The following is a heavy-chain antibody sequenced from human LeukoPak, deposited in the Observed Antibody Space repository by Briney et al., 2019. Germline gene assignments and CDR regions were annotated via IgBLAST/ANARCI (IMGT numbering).Heavy chain of an antibody. V-gene: IGHV3-23*01. CDR1: GFTFSSYG. D-gene: IGHD1-26*01. Sequence: GGSLRLSCAASGFTFSSYGMSWVRQAPGKGLEWVSAISGSGISTYYADSVKGRFTISRDISKNTLYLELNSLRAEDTAVYYCAKGGAEVGGQGTLVTVSS. J-gene: IGHJ4*02. CDR3: AKGGAEV. CDR2: ISGSGIST.